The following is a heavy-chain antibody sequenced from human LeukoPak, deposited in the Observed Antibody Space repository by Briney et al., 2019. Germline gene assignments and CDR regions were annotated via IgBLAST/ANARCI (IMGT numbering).Heavy chain of an antibody. Sequence: PGGSLRLSCAASGFTFSSYNMNWVRQAPGRGLEWVSSISTTSDYIYYADSLKGRFTISRDNAKNSLYLQMNSLRAEDTAVYYCASKGSAFDIWGQGTMVTVSS. CDR1: GFTFSSYN. V-gene: IGHV3-21*01. D-gene: IGHD2-15*01. CDR3: ASKGSAFDI. J-gene: IGHJ3*02. CDR2: ISTTSDYI.